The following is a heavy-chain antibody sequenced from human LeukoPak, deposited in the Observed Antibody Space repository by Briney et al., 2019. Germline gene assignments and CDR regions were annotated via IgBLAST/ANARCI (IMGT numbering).Heavy chain of an antibody. J-gene: IGHJ6*03. D-gene: IGHD2-21*01. Sequence: GGSLRLSCAASGFTFSSYGMHWVRQAPGKGLEWVAFIRYDGSNKYYADSVKGRFTISRDNSKNTLYLQMNSLRAEDTAVNYCAKDRVGRECGGDCYSGNRLYYYYYYMDVWGKGTTVTVSS. V-gene: IGHV3-30*02. CDR2: IRYDGSNK. CDR1: GFTFSSYG. CDR3: AKDRVGRECGGDCYSGNRLYYYYYYMDV.